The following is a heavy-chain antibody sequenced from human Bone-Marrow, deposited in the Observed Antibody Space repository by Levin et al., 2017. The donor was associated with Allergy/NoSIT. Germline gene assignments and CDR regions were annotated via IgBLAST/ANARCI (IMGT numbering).Heavy chain of an antibody. J-gene: IGHJ4*02. D-gene: IGHD2-15*01. CDR3: ATYFEDCSGGSCENRSFND. V-gene: IGHV4-31*03. CDR2: IYYRGST. Sequence: KPSETLSLTCTVSGGSISSGAYYWSWIRQHPGKGLEWIGYIYYRGSTYYNPSLKSRVTISVDTSKNQFSLKLTSVTAADTAVYYCATYFEDCSGGSCENRSFNDWGQGTLVTVSS. CDR1: GGSISSGAYY.